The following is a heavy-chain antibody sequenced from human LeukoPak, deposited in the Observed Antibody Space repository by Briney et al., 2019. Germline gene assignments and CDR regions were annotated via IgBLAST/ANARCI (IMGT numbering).Heavy chain of an antibody. D-gene: IGHD2-21*01. J-gene: IGHJ4*02. CDR3: ARSLGGDYLGAR. V-gene: IGHV3-30-3*01. CDR2: ISYDGSNK. Sequence: GRSLRLSCAASGFTFSSYAMHWVRQAPGKGLEWVAVISYDGSNKYYADSVKGRFTISRDNSKNTLYLQMNSLRAEDTAVYYCARSLGGDYLGARWGQGTLVTVSA. CDR1: GFTFSSYA.